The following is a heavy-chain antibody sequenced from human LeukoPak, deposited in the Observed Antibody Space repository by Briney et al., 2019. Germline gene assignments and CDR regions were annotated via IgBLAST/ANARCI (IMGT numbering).Heavy chain of an antibody. D-gene: IGHD4-11*01. J-gene: IGHJ4*02. Sequence: GGSLRLSCAASGFTFSSYGMHWVRQAPGKGLEWVAFIRYDGSNKYYADSVKGRFTISRDNSKNTLYLQMNSLRAEDTAVYYCAKDLDDYSNYGDEGRNYWGQGTLVTVSS. CDR1: GFTFSSYG. V-gene: IGHV3-30*02. CDR3: AKDLDDYSNYGDEGRNY. CDR2: IRYDGSNK.